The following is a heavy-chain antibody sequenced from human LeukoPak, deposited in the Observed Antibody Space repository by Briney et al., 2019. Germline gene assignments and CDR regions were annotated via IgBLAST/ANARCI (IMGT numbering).Heavy chain of an antibody. D-gene: IGHD2-8*01. Sequence: SGTLSLTCAVSGGSISSSTNWWSWVRQPPGKGLEWIGEIYHSGGTNYNPSLKSRITISVDKSQNQFSLKVNSLTAADTAVYYCATNGYYCMDVWGKGTTVTISS. J-gene: IGHJ6*03. CDR1: GGSISSSTNW. CDR2: IYHSGGT. CDR3: ATNGYYCMDV. V-gene: IGHV4-4*02.